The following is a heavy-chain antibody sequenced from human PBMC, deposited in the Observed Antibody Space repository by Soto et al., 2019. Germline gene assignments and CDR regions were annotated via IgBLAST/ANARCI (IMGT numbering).Heavy chain of an antibody. CDR2: ISGSGGST. CDR1: GFAFSSYA. D-gene: IGHD5-12*01. V-gene: IGHV3-23*01. Sequence: VGSLRRSCAASGFAFSSYAMSWVRQAPGKGLEWVSAISGSGGSTYYADSVKGRSTISRDNSKNTLYLQMNSLRAEDTAVYYCASEMATIPYYFDYWGQGTLVTVSS. CDR3: ASEMATIPYYFDY. J-gene: IGHJ4*02.